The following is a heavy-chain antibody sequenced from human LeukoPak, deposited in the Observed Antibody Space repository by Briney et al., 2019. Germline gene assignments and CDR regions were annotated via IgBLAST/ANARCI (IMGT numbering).Heavy chain of an antibody. V-gene: IGHV3-15*01. CDR1: GLTVTNAW. D-gene: IGHD2-15*01. CDR2: IKSKADGGTG. CDR3: ATGVAWLDV. J-gene: IGHJ6*02. Sequence: GRSFRLSCAASGLTVTNAWMSWVRQAPGKGLEWVARIKSKADGGTGDYAAPVKGRFTISRDDSKNTVYLQMHSLKTEDTAVYYCATGVAWLDVWGQGTTVTVSS.